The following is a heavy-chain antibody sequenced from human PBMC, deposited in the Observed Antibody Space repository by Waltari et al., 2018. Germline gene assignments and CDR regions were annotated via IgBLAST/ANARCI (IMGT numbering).Heavy chain of an antibody. Sequence: EERLVEYGGALVQPGGSLRLSCVASGFTIRNYWMHWVRQVPGKGLVWVSRIYKDGGDGIYAESVKGRFTVSRDNSRNTVYLQMDSLRVEDTAVYYCARDKPHSWFDPWGQGTLVTVSS. J-gene: IGHJ5*02. CDR2: IYKDGGDG. CDR3: ARDKPHSWFDP. V-gene: IGHV3-74*01. CDR1: GFTIRNYW.